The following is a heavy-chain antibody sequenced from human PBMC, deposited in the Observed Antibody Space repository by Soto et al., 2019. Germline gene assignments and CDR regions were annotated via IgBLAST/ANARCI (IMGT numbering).Heavy chain of an antibody. D-gene: IGHD3-22*01. J-gene: IGHJ6*02. CDR1: GFTFSTYA. CDR3: AKGVITTAYYYGMDV. CDR2: ISGSGAST. Sequence: GGSLRLSCAASGFTFSTYAMSWVRQAPGKGLEWVSAISGSGASTYYADSVKGRFTISRDNSKNTLFLQMNSLRAEDTAVYYCAKGVITTAYYYGMDVWGQGTTVTVSS. V-gene: IGHV3-23*01.